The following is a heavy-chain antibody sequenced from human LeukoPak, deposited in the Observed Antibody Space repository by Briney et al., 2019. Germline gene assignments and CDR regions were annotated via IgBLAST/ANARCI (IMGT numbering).Heavy chain of an antibody. CDR1: GYTFTSYY. Sequence: ASVKVSCKASGYTFTSYYMRWVRQAPGQGLEWMGIINPSGGSTSYAQKFQGRVTMTRDMSTSTVYMELSSLRSEDTAVYYCARDRRYCSGGSCPHIDYWGQGTLVTVSS. J-gene: IGHJ4*02. V-gene: IGHV1-46*01. D-gene: IGHD2-15*01. CDR3: ARDRRYCSGGSCPHIDY. CDR2: INPSGGST.